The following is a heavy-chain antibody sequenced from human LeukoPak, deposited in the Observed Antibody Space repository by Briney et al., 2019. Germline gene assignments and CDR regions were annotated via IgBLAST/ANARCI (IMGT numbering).Heavy chain of an antibody. J-gene: IGHJ4*02. Sequence: SETLSLTCPVSGGSIRRGGYYWNWIRQHPGKGLEGIGYIYYSGSTYHNPSLKSRVPISVDTSKNQFSLKLSSVTAGDTGVYYCARCGKDGDYVQNWGQGTLVTVS. CDR3: ARCGKDGDYVQN. V-gene: IGHV4-31*03. D-gene: IGHD4-17*01. CDR2: IYYSGST. CDR1: GGSIRRGGYY.